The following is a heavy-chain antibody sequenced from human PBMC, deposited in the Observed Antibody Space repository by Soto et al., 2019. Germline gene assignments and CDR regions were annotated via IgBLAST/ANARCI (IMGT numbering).Heavy chain of an antibody. CDR1: GGIFSSYA. D-gene: IGHD5-18*01. CDR2: IIPIFGTA. CDR3: ARDSGRATAMAYYFDY. Sequence: QVQLVQSGAEVKKPGSSVKVSCKASGGIFSSYAISWVRQAPGQGLEWMGGIIPIFGTANYAQKFQGRVTITADESTSTAYMELSSLRSEDTAVYYCARDSGRATAMAYYFDYWGQGTLVTVSS. J-gene: IGHJ4*02. V-gene: IGHV1-69*01.